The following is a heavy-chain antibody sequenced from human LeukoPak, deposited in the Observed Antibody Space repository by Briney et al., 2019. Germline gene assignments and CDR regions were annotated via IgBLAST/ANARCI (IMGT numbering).Heavy chain of an antibody. CDR2: ISGSGGST. V-gene: IGHV3-23*01. Sequence: WGSLRFSCAASGFTVSSYAMSWVRQAPGKGLEWGSAISGSGGSTYYADSVKVQFTLSRDNSKNTLYLQMNSLRAEDTAVYYCSKYQDYYDSSGYYYYFDYWGEGTLVTVSS. CDR1: GFTVSSYA. J-gene: IGHJ4*02. CDR3: SKYQDYYDSSGYYYYFDY. D-gene: IGHD3-22*01.